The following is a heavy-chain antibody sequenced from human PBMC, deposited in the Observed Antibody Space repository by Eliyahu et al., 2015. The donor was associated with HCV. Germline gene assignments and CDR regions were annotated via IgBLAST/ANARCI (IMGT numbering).Heavy chain of an antibody. V-gene: IGHV3-7*01. CDR2: IKQDGSEX. D-gene: IGHD2-2*01. CDR1: GCXFXSXX. Sequence: EVQLVESGGGLVQPGGSXRLSCXXSGCXFXSXXXSWVRXAPGKGLGWVANIKQDGSEXYYVDSVKGRFTISRDNAKNSLYLQMNSLRAEDTAVYYCARELEDLVPAALMIFFDYWGQGTLVTVSS. CDR3: ARELEDLVPAALMIFFDY. J-gene: IGHJ4*02.